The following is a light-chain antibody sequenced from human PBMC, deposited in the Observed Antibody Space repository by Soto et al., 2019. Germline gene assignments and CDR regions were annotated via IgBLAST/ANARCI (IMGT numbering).Light chain of an antibody. CDR2: DVS. CDR3: SSYTSSSTLYV. V-gene: IGLV2-14*03. Sequence: QSALTQPASVSGSPGQSITISCTGTSSDVGGYNYVSWYQQHPGKAPKLMISDVSNRPSGVSDRFSGSKSGNTASLTISGLQAEDEADYYCSSYTSSSTLYVFGTWTKVTVL. CDR1: SSDVGGYNY. J-gene: IGLJ1*01.